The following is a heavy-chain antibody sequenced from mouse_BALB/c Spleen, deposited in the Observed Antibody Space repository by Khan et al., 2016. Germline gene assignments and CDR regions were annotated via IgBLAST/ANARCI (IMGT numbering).Heavy chain of an antibody. CDR3: ARSSTTVVALLVY. CDR1: GYSFTSYT. V-gene: IGHV1-4*01. Sequence: QLQQSGAELARPGASVKMSCKASGYSFTSYTMHWVKQRPGQSLEWLGFINPSSFYTNYNQNFKDKATLTADKSSSTAYMQLSSMTTEDAAVYFCARSSTTVVALLVYWGKGTTVTVSS. J-gene: IGHJ2*01. CDR2: INPSSFYT. D-gene: IGHD1-1*01.